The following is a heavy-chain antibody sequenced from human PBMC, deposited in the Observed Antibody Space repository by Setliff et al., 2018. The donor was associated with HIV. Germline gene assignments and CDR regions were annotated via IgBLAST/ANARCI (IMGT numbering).Heavy chain of an antibody. V-gene: IGHV1-2*06. CDR2: INPNSGGT. CDR3: ARGTRVGANDAFDV. J-gene: IGHJ3*01. D-gene: IGHD1-26*01. Sequence: ASVKVSCKASGYTFTGYFIHWVRQAPGQGLEWMGRINPNSGGTKYGQKSQGRVTMTRDTSISTAYMELSRLRSDDTAVYYCARGTRVGANDAFDVWGQGTMVTVSS. CDR1: GYTFTGYF.